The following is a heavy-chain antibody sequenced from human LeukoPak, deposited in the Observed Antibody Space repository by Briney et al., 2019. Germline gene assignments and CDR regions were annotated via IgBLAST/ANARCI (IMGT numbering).Heavy chain of an antibody. J-gene: IGHJ4*02. CDR3: AKESGGYTYIFDH. Sequence: HPGGSLRLSCAASGFTFSSYGIHWVRQAPGKGLEWVAVISYDGSNKYYADSVKGRFTISRDNSKNTLHLQMSSLRAEDTAVYYCAKESGGYTYIFDHWGQGTLVTVSS. D-gene: IGHD5-18*01. CDR2: ISYDGSNK. CDR1: GFTFSSYG. V-gene: IGHV3-30*18.